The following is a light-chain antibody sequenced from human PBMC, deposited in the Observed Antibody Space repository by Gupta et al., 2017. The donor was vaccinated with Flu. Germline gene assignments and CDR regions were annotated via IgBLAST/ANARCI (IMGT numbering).Light chain of an antibody. CDR2: DVS. J-gene: IGLJ2*01. Sequence: QSALTQPASVSGSPGQSITISCTGTSSDVGGFNYVSWYQQHPGKAPKLMIYDVSNRPSGVANRFSGSKSGITASLTISGLQAEDEAAYYCSSYRSSSALALAFGGGTKLTVL. CDR1: SSDVGGFNY. V-gene: IGLV2-14*03. CDR3: SSYRSSSALALA.